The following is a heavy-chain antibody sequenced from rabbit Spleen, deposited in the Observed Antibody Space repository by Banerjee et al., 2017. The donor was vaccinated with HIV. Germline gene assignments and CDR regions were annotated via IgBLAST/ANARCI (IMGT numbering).Heavy chain of an antibody. CDR2: INMVTGKS. V-gene: IGHV1S45*01. CDR1: GVSLNDKDV. D-gene: IGHD4-1*01. CDR3: ARVSETSGWGEDL. J-gene: IGHJ6*01. Sequence: QEQLVESGGGLVQPEGSLTLTCKASGVSLNDKDVMCWVRQAPGKGLEWIACINMVTGKSVYAPWAKGRFIMSRTSSTTVTLQMTSLTVADTATYFCARVSETSGWGEDLWGPGTLVTVS.